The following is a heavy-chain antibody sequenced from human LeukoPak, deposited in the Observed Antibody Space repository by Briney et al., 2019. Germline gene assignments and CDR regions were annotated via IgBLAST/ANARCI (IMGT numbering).Heavy chain of an antibody. CDR1: GFTFSKYA. Sequence: GGSRRLSCAASGFTFSKYAMSWVRQAPGKGLEWVSGIRGSGGTTYYADSVKGRFTISRDNSKNTLFLQMSSLRAEDTAVYYCATRYGDTEVDYFDYWGQGALVTVSS. D-gene: IGHD4-17*01. J-gene: IGHJ4*02. CDR2: IRGSGGTT. V-gene: IGHV3-23*01. CDR3: ATRYGDTEVDYFDY.